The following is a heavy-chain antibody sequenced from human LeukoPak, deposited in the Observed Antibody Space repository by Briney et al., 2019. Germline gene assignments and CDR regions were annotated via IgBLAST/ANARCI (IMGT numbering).Heavy chain of an antibody. CDR1: GYTFTGYY. CDR3: ARSVVVVVAAQH. Sequence: ASVKVSCKASGYTFTGYYMHWVRQAPGQGLEWMGWINPNSGGTNYAQKFQGRVTMTRDTSISTAYMELSRLRSDDTAVYYCARSVVVVVAAQHWGQGTLVTVSS. J-gene: IGHJ4*02. CDR2: INPNSGGT. D-gene: IGHD2-15*01. V-gene: IGHV1-2*02.